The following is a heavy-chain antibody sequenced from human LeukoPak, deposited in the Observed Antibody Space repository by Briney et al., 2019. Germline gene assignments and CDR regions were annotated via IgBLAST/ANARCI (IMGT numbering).Heavy chain of an antibody. CDR2: IYHSGSA. D-gene: IGHD3-10*01. CDR1: GDSLRSGYY. V-gene: IGHV4-38-2*02. CDR3: ASSYYYGSGRDAFDI. J-gene: IGHJ3*02. Sequence: ETLSLTCTVSGDSLRSGYYWAWIRQPPGKGLEWIGSIYHSGSAYYNPSLKSRVTISVDTSKNHFSLKLSSVTAADTAVYYCASSYYYGSGRDAFDIWGQGTMVTVSS.